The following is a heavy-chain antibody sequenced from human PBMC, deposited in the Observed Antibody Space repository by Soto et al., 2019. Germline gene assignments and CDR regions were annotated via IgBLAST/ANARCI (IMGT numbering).Heavy chain of an antibody. CDR1: GFTFSSYA. J-gene: IGHJ4*02. CDR3: VKGEYYYDSSGYYPFDY. D-gene: IGHD3-22*01. V-gene: IGHV3-64D*06. CDR2: ISTNGGST. Sequence: PGGSLRLSCSASGFTFSSYAMHWVRQTPGKGLEYVSSISTNGGSTHYADSVKGRFTISRANSKNTQYLQMSSLRADDTAVYYCVKGEYYYDSSGYYPFDYWGQGTLVTVSS.